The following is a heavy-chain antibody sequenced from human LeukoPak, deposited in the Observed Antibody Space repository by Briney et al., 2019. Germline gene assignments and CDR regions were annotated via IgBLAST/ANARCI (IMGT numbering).Heavy chain of an antibody. J-gene: IGHJ3*01. D-gene: IGHD3-9*01. Sequence: SETLSLTCTVSGASISDSSYFWGWIRQPPGKGLEWIGSIHYGGSTFYNPSLKSRVSVSVDTSKNQFSLKLTSVTAADTAVYYCARQSKHYDILAGYRPDAFDVWGQGTLVTVSS. CDR1: GASISDSSYF. CDR2: IHYGGST. CDR3: ARQSKHYDILAGYRPDAFDV. V-gene: IGHV4-39*01.